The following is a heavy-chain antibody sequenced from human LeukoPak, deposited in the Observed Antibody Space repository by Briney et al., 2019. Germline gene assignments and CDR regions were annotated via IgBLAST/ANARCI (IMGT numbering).Heavy chain of an antibody. CDR3: AILRVDYGGNWFDP. CDR1: GGSISSYY. J-gene: IGHJ5*02. Sequence: SETLSLTCTVSGGSISSYYWSWIRQPAGKGLEWIGRIYTSGSTNYNPSLKSRATMSVDTSKNQFSLKLSSVTAADTAVYYCAILRVDYGGNWFDPWGQGTLVTVSS. D-gene: IGHD4-23*01. CDR2: IYTSGST. V-gene: IGHV4-4*07.